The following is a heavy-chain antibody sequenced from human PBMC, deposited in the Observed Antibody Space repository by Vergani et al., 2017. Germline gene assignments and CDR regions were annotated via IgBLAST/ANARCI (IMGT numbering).Heavy chain of an antibody. CDR2: IYPGDSDT. Sequence: EVQLVQSGAEVTKPGESLKISCKGSGYSFTSYWIGWVRQMPXKGLEWMGIIYPGDSDTRYSPSFQGQVTIPADKSISTAYLQWSSLKASDTAMYYCARQKQWRPRGADYYYYGMDVWGQGTTVTVSS. J-gene: IGHJ6*02. CDR1: GYSFTSYW. D-gene: IGHD6-19*01. CDR3: ARQKQWRPRGADYYYYGMDV. V-gene: IGHV5-51*01.